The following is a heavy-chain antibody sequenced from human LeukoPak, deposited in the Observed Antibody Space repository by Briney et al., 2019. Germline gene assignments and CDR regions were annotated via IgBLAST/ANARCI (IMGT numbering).Heavy chain of an antibody. CDR3: AREDILPGFDY. V-gene: IGHV3-53*01. CDR1: GLTVSSNY. D-gene: IGHD3-9*01. J-gene: IGHJ4*02. Sequence: GGSLRFSCAASGLTVSSNYMSWVRQAPGKGLEWVSVIYSGGSTYYADSVKGRFTISRDNSKNTLYLQMNSLRAEDTAVYYCAREDILPGFDYWGQGTLVTVSS. CDR2: IYSGGST.